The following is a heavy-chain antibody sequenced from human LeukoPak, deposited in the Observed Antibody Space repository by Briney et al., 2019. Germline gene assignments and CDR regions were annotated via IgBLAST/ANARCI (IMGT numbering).Heavy chain of an antibody. Sequence: SETLSLTCTVSGGSISSSSYYWGWIRQPPGKGLEWIGSIYYSGSTYYNPSLKSRVTISVDTSKNQFSLKLSSVTAADTAVYYWARAVEYSYGHNWFDPWGQGTLVTVSS. CDR1: GGSISSSSYY. V-gene: IGHV4-39*07. CDR2: IYYSGST. J-gene: IGHJ5*02. CDR3: ARAVEYSYGHNWFDP. D-gene: IGHD5-18*01.